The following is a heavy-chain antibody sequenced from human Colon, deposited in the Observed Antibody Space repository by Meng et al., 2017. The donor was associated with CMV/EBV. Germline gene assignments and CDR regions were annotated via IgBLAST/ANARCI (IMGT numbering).Heavy chain of an antibody. J-gene: IGHJ5*02. CDR1: GASINSADYY. V-gene: IGHV4-30-4*01. Sequence: SETLSLTCTVSGASINSADYYWNWNRQAPGKGLEWIGHIYYSGTTYYNPSLKSRVSISVDMSRNQFSLNMNFLTAADTAVYYCARRMKYFYEPNWFDPWGQGTLVTVSS. CDR3: ARRMKYFYEPNWFDP. CDR2: IYYSGTT. D-gene: IGHD3-9*01.